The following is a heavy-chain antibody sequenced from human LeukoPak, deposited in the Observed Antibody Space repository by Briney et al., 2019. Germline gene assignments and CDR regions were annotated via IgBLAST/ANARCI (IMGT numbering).Heavy chain of an antibody. CDR2: IYYTGNT. CDR3: AREGASGTYYNYYYYYYMDV. CDR1: GDSITGYY. J-gene: IGHJ6*03. V-gene: IGHV4-38-2*02. D-gene: IGHD3-10*01. Sequence: SETLSLTCTVSGDSITGYYWGWIRQPPGKGLEWIGNIYYTGNTYYNPSLKSRVTISLDTSKNQFSLRLSSVTAADTDVYYCAREGASGTYYNYYYYYYMDVWGKGTTVTISS.